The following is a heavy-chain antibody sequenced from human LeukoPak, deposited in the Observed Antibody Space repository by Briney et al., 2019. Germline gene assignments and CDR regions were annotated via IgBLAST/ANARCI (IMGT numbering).Heavy chain of an antibody. V-gene: IGHV4-34*01. Sequence: SETLSLTCAVYGGSFSGYYWSWIRQPPGKGLEWIGEINHSGSTNYNPSLKSRVTISVDTSKNQFSLKLSSVTAADTAVYYCAREPTPREPPFDYWGQGTPVTVSS. CDR2: INHSGST. D-gene: IGHD1-26*01. J-gene: IGHJ4*02. CDR3: AREPTPREPPFDY. CDR1: GGSFSGYY.